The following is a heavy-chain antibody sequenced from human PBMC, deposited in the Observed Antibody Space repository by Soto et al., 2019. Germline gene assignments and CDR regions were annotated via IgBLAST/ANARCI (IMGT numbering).Heavy chain of an antibody. CDR2: ISYDGSNK. D-gene: IGHD5-18*01. CDR1: GFTFSSYG. V-gene: IGHV3-30*03. J-gene: IGHJ4*02. Sequence: QVQLVESGGGVVQPGRSLRLSCAASGFTFSSYGMHWVRQAPGKGLEWVAVISYDGSNKYYADSVKGRFTISRDNSKKTLYLQMNSLRAEDTAVYYCARSVDTAMGGWGQGTLVTVSS. CDR3: ARSVDTAMGG.